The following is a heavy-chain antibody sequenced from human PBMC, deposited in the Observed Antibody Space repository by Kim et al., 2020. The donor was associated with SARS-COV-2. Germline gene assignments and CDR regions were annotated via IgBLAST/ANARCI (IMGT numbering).Heavy chain of an antibody. CDR1: GFSFINAW. J-gene: IGHJ4*02. V-gene: IGHV3-15*01. CDR2: IKSKTDAGTT. CDR3: TADRVSTVTTRY. Sequence: GGSLRLSCAASGFSFINAWMTWVRQAPGKGLEWVGRIKSKTDAGTTDYGAPVKGRFSISRADSQNTLYLQMNSLKTEGTAVYYCTADRVSTVTTRYWGQGTLVTVSS. D-gene: IGHD4-17*01.